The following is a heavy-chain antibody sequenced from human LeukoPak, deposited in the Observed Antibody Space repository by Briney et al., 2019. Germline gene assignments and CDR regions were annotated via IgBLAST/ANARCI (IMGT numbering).Heavy chain of an antibody. V-gene: IGHV4-38-2*02. D-gene: IGHD6-13*01. Sequence: SETLSLTCTVSGYSISSGYYWGWIRQPPGKGLEWIGSIHYSARIYYNPSLKSRLTISPDTSKNQFSLKLTSVTAADTAVYYCARRGFGYSSSWYRYYYMDVWGKGTTVTISS. CDR2: IHYSARI. CDR3: ARRGFGYSSSWYRYYYMDV. CDR1: GYSISSGYY. J-gene: IGHJ6*03.